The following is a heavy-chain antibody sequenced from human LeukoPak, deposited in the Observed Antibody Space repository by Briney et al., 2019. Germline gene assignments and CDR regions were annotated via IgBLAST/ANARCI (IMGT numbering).Heavy chain of an antibody. J-gene: IGHJ5*02. D-gene: IGHD2-21*02. CDR2: IYYSGST. CDR1: GGSISSGGYY. V-gene: IGHV4-31*03. Sequence: PSETLSLTCTVSGGSISSGGYYWSWIRQHLGRGLEWIGYIYYSGSTYYNPSLKSRVTISVDTSKNQFSLKLSSVTAADTAVYYCARGLLSSWFDPWGQGTLVTVSS. CDR3: ARGLLSSWFDP.